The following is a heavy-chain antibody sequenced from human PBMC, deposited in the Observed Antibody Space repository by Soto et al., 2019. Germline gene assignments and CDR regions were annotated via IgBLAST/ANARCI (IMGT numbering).Heavy chain of an antibody. CDR3: AKDLNNLHYAYFDY. CDR2: ISGSGGST. Sequence: PGGSLRLSCAASGFTFSSHAMSWVRQAPGKGLEWVSAISGSGGSTYYADSVKGRFTISRDKSKNTLYLQMNSLRAEDTAVYYCAKDLNNLHYAYFDYWGQGTLVTVSS. J-gene: IGHJ4*02. V-gene: IGHV3-23*01. D-gene: IGHD1-7*01. CDR1: GFTFSSHA.